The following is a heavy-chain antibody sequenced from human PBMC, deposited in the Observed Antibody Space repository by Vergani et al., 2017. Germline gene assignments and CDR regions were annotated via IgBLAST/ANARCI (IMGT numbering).Heavy chain of an antibody. CDR3: AKGYSVSPYYFDY. D-gene: IGHD6-13*01. V-gene: IGHV3-64*04. J-gene: IGHJ4*02. CDR2: ISSNGGST. CDR1: GFTFSDYY. Sequence: QVQLVESGGGLVKPGGSLRLSCAASGFTFSDYYMSWIRQAPGKGLEYVSAISSNGGSTYYADSVKGRFTISRDNSKNTLYLQMNSLRAEDTAVYYCAKGYSVSPYYFDYWGQGTLVTVSS.